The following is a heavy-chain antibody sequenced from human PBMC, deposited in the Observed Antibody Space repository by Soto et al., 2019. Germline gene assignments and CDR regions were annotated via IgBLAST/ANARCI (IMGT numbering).Heavy chain of an antibody. CDR3: VRNRGYGDYYSGETYYFDY. CDR1: GGTFSSYT. Sequence: KARASVKGSCKASGGTFSSYTISCVRQAPGHGLEWMGRIIPILGIANYAQKFQGRVTITADKSTSTAYMELSSLRSEDTAVYYCVRNRGYGDYYSGETYYFDYWGQGTLVTVSS. CDR2: IIPILGIA. D-gene: IGHD4-17*01. J-gene: IGHJ4*02. V-gene: IGHV1-69*02.